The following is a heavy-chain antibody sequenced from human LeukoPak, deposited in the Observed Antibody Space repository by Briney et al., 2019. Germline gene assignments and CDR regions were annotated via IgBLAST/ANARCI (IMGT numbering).Heavy chain of an antibody. Sequence: GGSLRLSCAASGFTFSSYAMSWVRQAPGKGLEWVSVIYSGGSTYYADSVKGRFTISRDNSKNTLYLQMNSLRAEDTAVYYCARRGVGATTNYWGQGTLVTVSS. J-gene: IGHJ4*02. CDR2: IYSGGST. CDR1: GFTFSSYA. CDR3: ARRGVGATTNY. V-gene: IGHV3-66*04. D-gene: IGHD1-26*01.